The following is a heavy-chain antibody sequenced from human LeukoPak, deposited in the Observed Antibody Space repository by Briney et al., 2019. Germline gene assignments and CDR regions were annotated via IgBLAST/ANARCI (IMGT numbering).Heavy chain of an antibody. CDR2: IVVGSGNT. J-gene: IGHJ4*02. D-gene: IGHD5-18*01. CDR3: AADPQYSYGYFEVDY. Sequence: SVKVSCKASGFTFTSSAVQWVRQARGQRLEWIGWIVVGSGNTNYAQKFQERVTITRDMSTSAAYMELSSLRSEDTAVYYCAADPQYSYGYFEVDYWGQGTLVTVSS. CDR1: GFTFTSSA. V-gene: IGHV1-58*01.